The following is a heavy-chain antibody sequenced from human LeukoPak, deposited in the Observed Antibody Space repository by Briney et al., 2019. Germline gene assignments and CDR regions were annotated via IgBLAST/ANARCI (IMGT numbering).Heavy chain of an antibody. D-gene: IGHD3-16*02. CDR2: ISGSGGST. CDR3: AKDLGSRWELTYYFDY. V-gene: IGHV3-23*01. J-gene: IGHJ4*02. CDR1: GFTFSSYA. Sequence: GGSLRLSCAASGFTFSSYAMSWVRQAPGKGLEWVSAISGSGGSTYYADSVKGRFTISRYNSKNTLYLQMNSLRAEDTAVYYCAKDLGSRWELTYYFDYWGQGTLVTVSS.